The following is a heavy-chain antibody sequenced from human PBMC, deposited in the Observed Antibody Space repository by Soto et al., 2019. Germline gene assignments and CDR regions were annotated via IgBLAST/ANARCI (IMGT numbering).Heavy chain of an antibody. V-gene: IGHV1-18*01. CDR2: ISAYNGNT. Sequence: QVQLVQSGAEVKKPGASVKVSCKASGYTFTSYGISWVRQAPGQGLEWMGWISAYNGNTNYAQKLQGRVTMTTDTSTSPDYMELRRLRSYDTAVYYCVGAAQPYYFDFWGQGTLVTVSS. J-gene: IGHJ4*02. CDR3: VGAAQPYYFDF. CDR1: GYTFTSYG.